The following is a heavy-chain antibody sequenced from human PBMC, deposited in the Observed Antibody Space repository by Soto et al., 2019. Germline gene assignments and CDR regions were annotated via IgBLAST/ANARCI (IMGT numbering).Heavy chain of an antibody. CDR1: GGTFSSYA. Sequence: SVKVSCKASGGTFSSYAISWVRQAPGQGLEWMGGIIPIFGTANYAQKFQGRVTITADISTSTAYMELSSLRSGDTAVYYCAREGGVGATTGWDCGQGTLVTVSS. V-gene: IGHV1-69*06. CDR2: IIPIFGTA. CDR3: AREGGVGATTGWD. D-gene: IGHD1-26*01. J-gene: IGHJ4*02.